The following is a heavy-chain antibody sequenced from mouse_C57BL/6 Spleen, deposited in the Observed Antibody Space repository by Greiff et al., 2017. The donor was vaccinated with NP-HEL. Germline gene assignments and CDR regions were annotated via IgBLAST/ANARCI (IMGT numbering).Heavy chain of an antibody. Sequence: EVMLVESGGGLVKPGGSLKLSCAASGFTFSDYGMHWVRQAPAKGLEWVAYISSGSSTIYYADTVKGRFTISRDNAKNTLFLQMTSLRSEYTSMYYGARIGDYYEYYYAMDYWGQGTSVTVSA. CDR2: ISSGSSTI. J-gene: IGHJ4*01. V-gene: IGHV5-17*01. CDR1: GFTFSDYG. D-gene: IGHD1-1*01. CDR3: ARIGDYYEYYYAMDY.